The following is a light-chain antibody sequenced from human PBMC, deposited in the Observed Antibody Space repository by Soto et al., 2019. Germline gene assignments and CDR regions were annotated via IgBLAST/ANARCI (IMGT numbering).Light chain of an antibody. CDR3: QQYGSSPPWT. Sequence: EIVLTQSPGTLSLSPGERATLSCRASQSVSSSYLAWYQQKPGQAPRLLIYGASGRATGIPDRFSGSGSGTDFTLTISRLEPEDFVVYYCQQYGSSPPWTFGQGTKVEIK. V-gene: IGKV3-20*01. CDR1: QSVSSSY. J-gene: IGKJ1*01. CDR2: GAS.